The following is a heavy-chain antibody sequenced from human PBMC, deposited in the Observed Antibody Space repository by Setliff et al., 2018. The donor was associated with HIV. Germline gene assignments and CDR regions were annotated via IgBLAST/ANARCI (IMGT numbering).Heavy chain of an antibody. CDR3: ARHGAYYEFLTYYYPRYSFDY. J-gene: IGHJ4*01. CDR1: GGSISSFY. D-gene: IGHD3-9*01. Sequence: SETLSLTCTISGGSISSFYWSWIRQSPGKGLEWIGSIYYSGSAHYSPSLKSRVTISVDTSKNQFSLRLSSVTAADTAVYYCARHGAYYEFLTYYYPRYSFDYWGHGTLVTVSS. V-gene: IGHV4-39*01. CDR2: IYYSGSA.